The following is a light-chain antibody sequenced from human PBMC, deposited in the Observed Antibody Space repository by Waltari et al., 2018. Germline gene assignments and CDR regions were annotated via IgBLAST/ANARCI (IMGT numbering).Light chain of an antibody. CDR2: KGI. J-gene: IGLJ3*02. V-gene: IGLV8-61*01. Sequence: VTPAPSLLVSPAGSFPPTCPLHSGSVSTTSCPTWYHQTPGQPPRTLVYKGISRSAGVPDRFSCSILGNTAALTITGAQADDESDYYCSMYMGSGVWVFGGGTKLTVL. CDR1: SGSVSTTSC. CDR3: SMYMGSGVWV.